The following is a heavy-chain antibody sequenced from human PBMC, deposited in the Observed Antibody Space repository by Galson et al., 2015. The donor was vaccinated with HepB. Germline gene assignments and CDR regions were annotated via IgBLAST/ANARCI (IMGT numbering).Heavy chain of an antibody. CDR1: GFTFSSYS. CDR3: ARDFVGYCSGGSCYSEASDY. J-gene: IGHJ4*02. CDR2: IKQDGSEK. D-gene: IGHD2-15*01. V-gene: IGHV3-7*03. Sequence: SLRLSCAASGFTFSSYSMSWVRQAPGKGLEWVANIKQDGSEKYYVDSVKGRFTISRDNAKTSLYLQMNSLRAEDTAVYYCARDFVGYCSGGSCYSEASDYWGQGTLVTVSS.